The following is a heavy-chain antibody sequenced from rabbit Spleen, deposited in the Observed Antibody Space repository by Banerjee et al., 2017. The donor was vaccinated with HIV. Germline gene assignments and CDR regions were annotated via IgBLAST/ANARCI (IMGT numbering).Heavy chain of an antibody. CDR2: INTITGKT. V-gene: IGHV1S45*01. J-gene: IGHJ4*01. CDR3: ARDLPDIIGWNFSL. Sequence: QQQLEESGGGLVKPGGSLTLTCKASGFSFTDKDVMCWVRQAPGKGLEWIACINTITGKTVYATWAKGRFTISRTSSTTVFLQMTSLTAADTATYFCARDLPDIIGWNFSLWGQGTLVTVS. CDR1: GFSFTDKDV. D-gene: IGHD1-1*01.